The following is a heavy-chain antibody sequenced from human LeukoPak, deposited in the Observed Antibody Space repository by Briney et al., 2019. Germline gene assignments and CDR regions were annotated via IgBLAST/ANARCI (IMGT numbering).Heavy chain of an antibody. Sequence: GGSLRLSCAASGFTFSSYAMSWVRQAPGKGLEWVSSISGSGDSTYYADSVKGRLTISRDNSKNTLFLQMNSLRAEDTAVYHCAKRGSSSSAFRSDYWGQGTLVTVSS. CDR1: GFTFSSYA. J-gene: IGHJ4*02. CDR3: AKRGSSSSAFRSDY. CDR2: ISGSGDST. V-gene: IGHV3-23*01. D-gene: IGHD6-6*01.